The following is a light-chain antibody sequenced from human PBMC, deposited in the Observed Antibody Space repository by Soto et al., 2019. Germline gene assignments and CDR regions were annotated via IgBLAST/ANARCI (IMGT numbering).Light chain of an antibody. Sequence: QSVLTQPPSASGSPGQSVTISCTGTSSDVGKYNYVSWYQQDPGTAPKLMIYEVSLRPSGVPDRFSGSKSGNTASLTVSGLQAEDEADYYCTSYAGSNNVVFGGGTKVTVL. CDR1: SSDVGKYNY. V-gene: IGLV2-8*01. J-gene: IGLJ2*01. CDR3: TSYAGSNNVV. CDR2: EVS.